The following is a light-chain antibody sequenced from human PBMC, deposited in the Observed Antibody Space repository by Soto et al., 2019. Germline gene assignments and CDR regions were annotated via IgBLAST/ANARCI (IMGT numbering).Light chain of an antibody. Sequence: EIVLTQSPATLSLSPGERATLSCRASQSVSNYLAWYQQKPGQPPRLLIYDASYRATGIPARFSGSGSGTDFTLTISSLEPEDFAVYYCQQRNNWYSFGQGTKLEIK. CDR1: QSVSNY. CDR3: QQRNNWYS. J-gene: IGKJ2*01. CDR2: DAS. V-gene: IGKV3-11*01.